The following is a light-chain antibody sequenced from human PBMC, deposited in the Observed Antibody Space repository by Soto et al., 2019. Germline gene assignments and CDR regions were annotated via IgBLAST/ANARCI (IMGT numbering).Light chain of an antibody. J-gene: IGLJ3*02. Sequence: NFMLTQPHSVSESPGETVTLSCTRSSGSIDSNYVQWYQQRPGSAPTIVIYEDDQRPSGVPDRFSGSKSGNTASLNISGLQGDDESDYFCCSYAGSSTWVFGGGTKLTVL. CDR3: CSYAGSSTWV. CDR1: SGSIDSNY. V-gene: IGLV6-57*04. CDR2: EDD.